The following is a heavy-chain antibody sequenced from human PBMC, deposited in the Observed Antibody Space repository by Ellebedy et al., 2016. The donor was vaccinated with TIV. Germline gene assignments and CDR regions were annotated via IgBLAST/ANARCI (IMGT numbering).Heavy chain of an antibody. J-gene: IGHJ4*02. CDR2: IYSGGTT. CDR3: ARLGASGAWYFDD. CDR1: GFTFSSYS. V-gene: IGHV3-66*01. D-gene: IGHD3-3*01. Sequence: GESLKISXAASGFTFSSYSMSWVRQAPGTGLEWVSVIYSGGTTYYTDSVKGRFTISRDNSKNTLSLLMNNVRAEDTAVYYCARLGASGAWYFDDWGQGTLVTVSS.